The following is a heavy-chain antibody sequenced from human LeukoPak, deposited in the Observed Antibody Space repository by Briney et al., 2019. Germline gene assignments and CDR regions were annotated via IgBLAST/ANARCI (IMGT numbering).Heavy chain of an antibody. CDR1: GGTFSSYA. CDR3: ARDIGIAAAGTNY. D-gene: IGHD6-13*01. Sequence: SVTVSCKASGGTFSSYAISWVRQAPGQGLEWMGRIIPILGIANYAQKFQGRVTITADKSTSTAYMELSSLRSEDTAVYYCARDIGIAAAGTNYWGQGTLVTVSS. J-gene: IGHJ4*02. V-gene: IGHV1-69*04. CDR2: IIPILGIA.